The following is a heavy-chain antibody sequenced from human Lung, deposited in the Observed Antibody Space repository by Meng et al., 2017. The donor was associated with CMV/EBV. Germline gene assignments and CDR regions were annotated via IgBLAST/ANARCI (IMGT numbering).Heavy chain of an antibody. CDR2: ISAENGNT. Sequence: QVQLVQSGADLQKPGAPVKVSCKAPGYTFGIFGITWVRQAPGQGLEWVGWISAENGNTNYAQKFQGRVTLTTDTSTKTAYMDLRGLRSDDSAVYYCARAGAAVTTHFDFWGRGTLVTVSS. V-gene: IGHV1-18*01. J-gene: IGHJ4*02. CDR1: GYTFGIFG. CDR3: ARAGAAVTTHFDF. D-gene: IGHD4-17*01.